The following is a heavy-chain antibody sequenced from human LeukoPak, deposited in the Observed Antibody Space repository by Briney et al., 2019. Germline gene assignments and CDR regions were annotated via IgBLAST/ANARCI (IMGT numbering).Heavy chain of an antibody. CDR1: GDSIRSFF. Sequence: SETLSLTCTVSGDSIRSFFWTWIRQPPGKRLEWIGYIYHSGSTNYSPSLKSRVSMSVDTSKNQFSLRLSSVTAADTAIYYCARHVGAHSDSWGQGSLVTVSS. CDR2: IYHSGST. V-gene: IGHV4-59*08. D-gene: IGHD1-26*01. J-gene: IGHJ4*02. CDR3: ARHVGAHSDS.